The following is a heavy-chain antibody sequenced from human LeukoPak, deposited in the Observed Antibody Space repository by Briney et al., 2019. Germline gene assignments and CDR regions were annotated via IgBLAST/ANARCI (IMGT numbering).Heavy chain of an antibody. CDR2: ISGSSTYI. V-gene: IGHV3-21*01. CDR1: GFTFSAYD. Sequence: GGSLRLSCAASGFTFSAYDMNWVRQAPGKGLEWVSSISGSSTYIYYADSVEGRFTISRDNAKNSLYLQMNSLRAEDTAVYYCASVVALAENRYWGQGTLVTVSS. J-gene: IGHJ4*02. D-gene: IGHD6-19*01. CDR3: ASVVALAENRY.